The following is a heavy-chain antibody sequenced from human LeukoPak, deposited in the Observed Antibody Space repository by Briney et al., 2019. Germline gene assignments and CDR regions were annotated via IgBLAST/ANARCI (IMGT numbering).Heavy chain of an antibody. CDR2: ISYDGSNK. V-gene: IGHV3-30*18. CDR3: AKDVGPRDGYFGY. D-gene: IGHD5-24*01. J-gene: IGHJ4*02. CDR1: GFTFSSYG. Sequence: GRSLRLSCAASGFTFSSYGMHWVRQAPGKGLEWVAVISYDGSNKYYADSVKGRFTISRDNSKNTLYLQMNSLRAEDTAVYYCAKDVGPRDGYFGYRGQGTLVTVSS.